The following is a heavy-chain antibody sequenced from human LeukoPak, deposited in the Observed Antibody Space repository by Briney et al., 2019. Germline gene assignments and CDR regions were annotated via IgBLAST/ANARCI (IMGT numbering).Heavy chain of an antibody. Sequence: SETLSLTCAVYGGSFSGYYWSWIRQPPGKGLEWIGEINHSGSTNYNPSLKSRVTISVDTSKNQFSLKLSSVTAADTAVYYCARDLYGWYYFDYWGQGTLVTVSS. J-gene: IGHJ4*02. D-gene: IGHD6-19*01. CDR1: GGSFSGYY. CDR2: INHSGST. V-gene: IGHV4-34*01. CDR3: ARDLYGWYYFDY.